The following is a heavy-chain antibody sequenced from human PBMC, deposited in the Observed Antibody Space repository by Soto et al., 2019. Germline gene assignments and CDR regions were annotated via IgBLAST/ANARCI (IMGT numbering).Heavy chain of an antibody. Sequence: QVQLVQSGAEVKKPGSSVKVSCKASGGTFSTYTITWVRQAPGQGLEWMGRIIPIIGIINYAQKFQGRVTISADKFTGTAYXELTGLRSDDTAVXXCAGDPDSHYNDSHASSYPWGQGTLVTVSS. J-gene: IGHJ5*02. CDR3: AGDPDSHYNDSHASSYP. CDR1: GGTFSTYT. V-gene: IGHV1-69*08. CDR2: IIPIIGII. D-gene: IGHD4-4*01.